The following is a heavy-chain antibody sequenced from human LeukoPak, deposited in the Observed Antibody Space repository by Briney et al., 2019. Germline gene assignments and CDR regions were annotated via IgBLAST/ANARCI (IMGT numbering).Heavy chain of an antibody. D-gene: IGHD3-22*01. Sequence: GESLQISCKGSGYSFTSYWIGWVRQMPGKGLEWMGIIYPGDSDTRYSPSFQGQVTISADKSISTAYLQWSSLKASDTAMYYCARLYYYDSSGYYSYWFDPWGQGTLVTVSS. CDR2: IYPGDSDT. CDR3: ARLYYYDSSGYYSYWFDP. J-gene: IGHJ5*02. V-gene: IGHV5-51*01. CDR1: GYSFTSYW.